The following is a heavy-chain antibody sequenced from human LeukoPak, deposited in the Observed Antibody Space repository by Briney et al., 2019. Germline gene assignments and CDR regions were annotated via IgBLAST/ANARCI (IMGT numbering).Heavy chain of an antibody. J-gene: IGHJ4*02. D-gene: IGHD3-10*01. V-gene: IGHV1-2*02. Sequence: GAPGKVSCHAAGHTFTDYYMHLVGQAPGQPLEWMGWVKPTSVDTKYAKGFQGRVTMTRDTSINTAYIELSGLTFDDTAVYYCARGSPGSGLFAFEYWGQGNLVSVSS. CDR2: VKPTSVDT. CDR1: GHTFTDYY. CDR3: ARGSPGSGLFAFEY.